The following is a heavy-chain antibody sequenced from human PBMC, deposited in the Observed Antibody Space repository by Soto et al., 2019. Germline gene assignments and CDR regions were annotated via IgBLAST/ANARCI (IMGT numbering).Heavy chain of an antibody. D-gene: IGHD6-19*01. V-gene: IGHV3-74*01. CDR2: INSDGSNT. CDR1: GFTFSSYN. J-gene: IGHJ4*02. Sequence: EVQLVESGGGLVQPGGSLRLSCGASGFTFSSYNMHWVRKGPGKGLVWVSRINSDGSNTRYADSVKGRFTISRDNAKNTLYLQMNSLRVEDTAIYYCARGGAVSSGWYDGHWGQGTLVTVSS. CDR3: ARGGAVSSGWYDGH.